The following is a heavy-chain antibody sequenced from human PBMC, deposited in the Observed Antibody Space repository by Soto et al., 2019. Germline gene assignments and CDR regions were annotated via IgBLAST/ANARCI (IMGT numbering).Heavy chain of an antibody. D-gene: IGHD3-3*01. Sequence: SETLSLTCTVSGGSISSSSYYWGWIRQPPGKGLEWIGSIYYSGSTYYNPSLKSRVTISVDTSKNQFSLKLSSVTAADTAVYYCASLYYDFWRGYYAGWFDTWGQGTLVTVSS. J-gene: IGHJ5*02. CDR1: GGSISSSSYY. CDR2: IYYSGST. V-gene: IGHV4-39*01. CDR3: ASLYYDFWRGYYAGWFDT.